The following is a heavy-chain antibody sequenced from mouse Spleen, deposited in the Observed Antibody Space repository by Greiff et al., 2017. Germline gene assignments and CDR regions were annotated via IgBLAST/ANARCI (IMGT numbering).Heavy chain of an antibody. V-gene: IGHV1-4*01. CDR3: APYGDPAWFAY. CDR2: INPSSGYT. J-gene: IGHJ3*01. D-gene: IGHD2-13*01. Sequence: QVQLKESGAELARPGASVKMSCKASGYTFTSYTMHWVKQRPGQGLEWIGYINPSSGYTKYNQKFKDKATLTADKSSSTAYMQLSSLTSEDSAVYYCAPYGDPAWFAYWGQGTLVTVSA. CDR1: GYTFTSYT.